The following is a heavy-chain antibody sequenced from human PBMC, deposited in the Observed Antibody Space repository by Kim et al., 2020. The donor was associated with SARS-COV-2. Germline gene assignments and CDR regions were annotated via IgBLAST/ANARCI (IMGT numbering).Heavy chain of an antibody. Sequence: GESLKISCKGSGYSFTSYWIGWVRQMPGKGLEWMGIIYPGDSDTRYSPSFQGQVTISADKSISTAYLQWSSLKASDTAMYYCARGIVVVPAADQVPPPDYWGQGTLVTVSS. CDR1: GYSFTSYW. V-gene: IGHV5-51*01. J-gene: IGHJ4*02. D-gene: IGHD2-2*01. CDR2: IYPGDSDT. CDR3: ARGIVVVPAADQVPPPDY.